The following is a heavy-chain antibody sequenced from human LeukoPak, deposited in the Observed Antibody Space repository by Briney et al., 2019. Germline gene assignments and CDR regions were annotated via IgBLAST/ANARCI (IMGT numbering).Heavy chain of an antibody. CDR3: ARQVVPGYYDY. J-gene: IGHJ4*02. CDR2: VSYSGST. V-gene: IGHV4-39*01. CDR1: GDSFSSSGYY. D-gene: IGHD2-21*01. Sequence: SETLSLTCTVSGDSFSSSGYYWVWIRQPPGKGLEWVGTVSYSGSTYYNPSLKSRVTTSADTPKRQFSLRLCSVTAADTAVYYCARQVVPGYYDYWGQGTLVTVSS.